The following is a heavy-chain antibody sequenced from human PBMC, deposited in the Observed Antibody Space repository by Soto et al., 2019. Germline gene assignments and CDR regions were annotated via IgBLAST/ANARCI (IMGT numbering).Heavy chain of an antibody. Sequence: GSLILSCAASGFTFDYYWMHWVRQAPGKGLVWVSRVHSGGTTTTYADSVKGRFTISRDNARNTVSLQMSSLRAEDTAIYYCARGDRGGFDLWGHGTMVTVSS. J-gene: IGHJ3*01. CDR1: GFTFDYYW. V-gene: IGHV3-74*01. CDR3: ARGDRGGFDL. D-gene: IGHD3-10*01. CDR2: VHSGGTTT.